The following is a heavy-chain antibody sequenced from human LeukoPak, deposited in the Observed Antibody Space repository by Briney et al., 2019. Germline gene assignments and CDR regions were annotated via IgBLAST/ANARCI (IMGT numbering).Heavy chain of an antibody. V-gene: IGHV4-34*01. CDR2: INHSGST. D-gene: IGHD3-10*01. CDR3: ARLGYYGSGF. Sequence: SETLSLTCAVYGGSFSGYYWSWIRQPPGKGLEWIGEINHSGSTNYNPSLKSRVTISVDTSKNQFSLKLSSVTAADTAVYYCARLGYYGSGFWGQGTLVTVSS. CDR1: GGSFSGYY. J-gene: IGHJ4*02.